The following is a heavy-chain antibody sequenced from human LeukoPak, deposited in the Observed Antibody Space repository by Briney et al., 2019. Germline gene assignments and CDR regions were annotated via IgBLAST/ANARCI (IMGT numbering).Heavy chain of an antibody. D-gene: IGHD6-13*01. J-gene: IGHJ6*02. CDR3: ARSAYSSSWYHGGMDV. CDR1: GFTVSRNY. CDR2: IYSGGST. Sequence: PGGSLRLSCAASGFTVSRNYMSWVRQAPGKGLEWVSVIYSGGSTYYADSVKGRFTISRHNSKNTLYLQMNSLRAEDTAVYYCARSAYSSSWYHGGMDVWGQGTTVTVSS. V-gene: IGHV3-53*04.